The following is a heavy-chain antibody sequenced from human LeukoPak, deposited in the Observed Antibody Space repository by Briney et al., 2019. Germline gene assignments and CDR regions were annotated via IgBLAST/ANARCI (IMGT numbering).Heavy chain of an antibody. CDR1: GFTFSNYN. J-gene: IGHJ1*01. Sequence: GGSLRLSWAASGFTFSNYNMNWVRQAPGKGLEWVSTISSSRSSYIYYADSVKGRFTISRDNAKNSLYLQMNSLRADDTAVYYCARDPPSFQYWGQGTLVTVSA. CDR2: ISSSRSSYI. CDR3: ARDPPSFQY. V-gene: IGHV3-21*01.